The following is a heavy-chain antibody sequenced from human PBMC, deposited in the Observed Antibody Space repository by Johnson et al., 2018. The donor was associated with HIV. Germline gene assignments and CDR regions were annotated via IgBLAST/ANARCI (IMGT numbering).Heavy chain of an antibody. CDR3: ARLPSGYSRDAFDI. V-gene: IGHV3-52*01. D-gene: IGHD5-18*01. CDR2: IKCDGSEK. CDR1: GFTFSNAW. Sequence: VQLVESGGGLVKPGGSLRLSCAASGFTFSNAWMHWVCQAPEKGLEWVADIKCDGSEKYYVDSVKGRLTSSRDNSKNTLYLQMNSLRPEDTAVYYCARLPSGYSRDAFDIWGQGTMVTVSS. J-gene: IGHJ3*02.